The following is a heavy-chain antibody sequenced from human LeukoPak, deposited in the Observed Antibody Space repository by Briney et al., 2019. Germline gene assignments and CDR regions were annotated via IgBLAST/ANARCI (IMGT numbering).Heavy chain of an antibody. CDR3: APQGFIVGATNFDC. J-gene: IGHJ4*02. V-gene: IGHV3-15*01. D-gene: IGHD1-26*01. CDR2: IKSKTDGGTA. CDR1: GFTFSNAW. Sequence: GGSLRLSCAASGFTFSNAWMSWVRQAPGKGLEWVSRIKSKTDGGTADYAAPVKGRFTISRDDSKNTLYLLMNSLKTEDTAVYYCAPQGFIVGATNFDCWGQGTLVTVSS.